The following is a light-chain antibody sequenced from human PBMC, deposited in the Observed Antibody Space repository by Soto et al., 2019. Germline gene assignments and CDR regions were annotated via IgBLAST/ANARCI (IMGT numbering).Light chain of an antibody. Sequence: ETVLTQSPGTLSLSPVERATLSCMASQDASPTYLAWYQQQAGQAPRLLIYGASTRATGIPARFSGSGSGTEFTLTVSSLQSEDFAVYYCQQYNNWPLTFGGGTKVDIK. CDR3: QQYNNWPLT. J-gene: IGKJ4*01. CDR1: QDASPTY. CDR2: GAS. V-gene: IGKV3-15*01.